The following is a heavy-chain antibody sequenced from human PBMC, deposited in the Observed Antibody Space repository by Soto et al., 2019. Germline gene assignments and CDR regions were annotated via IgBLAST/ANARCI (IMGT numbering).Heavy chain of an antibody. Sequence: QVQLVQSGAEVKKPGASVKVSCKASGYTFTGYYMHWVRQAPGQGLEWMGWINPNSGGTNYAQKFQGWVTMTRDTSISTAYMELSRLRSDDTAVYYCARGAAAGTPYYYGMDVWGQGTTVTVSS. CDR1: GYTFTGYY. CDR3: ARGAAAGTPYYYGMDV. J-gene: IGHJ6*02. CDR2: INPNSGGT. V-gene: IGHV1-2*04. D-gene: IGHD6-13*01.